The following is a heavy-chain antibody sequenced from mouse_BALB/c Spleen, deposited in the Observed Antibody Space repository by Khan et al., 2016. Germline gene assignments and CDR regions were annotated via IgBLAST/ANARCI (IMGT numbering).Heavy chain of an antibody. CDR1: GFTFSSYA. CDR2: ISSGGSDT. Sequence: EVELVESGGGLVKPGGSLKVSCEASGFTFSSYAMSWVRQIPEKRLEWVATISSGGSDTYYSDSVKGRFTISRDNAKNTLYLQMNRLRSEDTAMYYCTRPWAYWGQGTTLTVSS. V-gene: IGHV5-9-1*01. D-gene: IGHD4-1*01. CDR3: TRPWAY. J-gene: IGHJ2*01.